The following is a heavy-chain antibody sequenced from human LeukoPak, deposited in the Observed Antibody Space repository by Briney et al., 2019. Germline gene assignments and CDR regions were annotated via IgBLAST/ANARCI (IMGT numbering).Heavy chain of an antibody. J-gene: IGHJ4*02. D-gene: IGHD3-10*01. CDR2: INPNSGGT. Sequence: GASVKVSCKASGYTFTDYYIHCVRQAPGQGLEWMGWINPNSGGTNYAQKFQGRVTMTRDTSISTAYMELSGLRSDDTAVYYCASGSAVRGHDYWGQGTLVTVCS. CDR3: ASGSAVRGHDY. CDR1: GYTFTDYY. V-gene: IGHV1-2*02.